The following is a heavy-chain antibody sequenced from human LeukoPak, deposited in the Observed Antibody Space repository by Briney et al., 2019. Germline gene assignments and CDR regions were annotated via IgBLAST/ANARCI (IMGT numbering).Heavy chain of an antibody. CDR2: IIPIFGTA. CDR3: ARGHQDIVVVPAAPRGWFDP. J-gene: IGHJ5*02. CDR1: GGTFSSYA. V-gene: IGHV1-69*13. D-gene: IGHD2-2*01. Sequence: SVKVSCKASGGTFSSYAISWVRQAPGQGLEWMGGIIPIFGTANYAQKFQGRVTITADESTSTAYMELSSLRSEDTAVYYCARGHQDIVVVPAAPRGWFDPWGQGTLVTVSS.